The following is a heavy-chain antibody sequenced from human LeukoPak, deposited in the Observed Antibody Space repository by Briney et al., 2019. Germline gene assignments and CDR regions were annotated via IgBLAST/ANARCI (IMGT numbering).Heavy chain of an antibody. J-gene: IGHJ4*02. D-gene: IGHD6-13*01. V-gene: IGHV4-39*07. CDR1: GGSISSSSYY. CDR2: IYTSGST. Sequence: PSETLSLTCTVSGGSISSSSYYWGWIRQPPGKGLEWIGRIYTSGSTNYNPSLKSRVTISVDTSKNQFSLKLSSVTAADTAVYYCARDAVNSGYSSSWYSGSPLDYWGQGTLVTVSS. CDR3: ARDAVNSGYSSSWYSGSPLDY.